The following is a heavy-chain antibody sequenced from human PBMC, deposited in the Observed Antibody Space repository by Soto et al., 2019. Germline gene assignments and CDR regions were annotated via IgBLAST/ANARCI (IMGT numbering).Heavy chain of an antibody. CDR1: GYSFSIYG. J-gene: IGHJ4*02. Sequence: QVQLVQSGGEVKKPGASVKVSCKASGYSFSIYGISWVRQAPGQGLERMAWMSAYNGNTNYAQKFQGRLTVTTDTSTSTAYMELRGLKSDDTAVYYCARDGAHSISNRDYWGQGTLVTVSS. V-gene: IGHV1-18*04. CDR2: MSAYNGNT. D-gene: IGHD3-3*02. CDR3: ARDGAHSISNRDY.